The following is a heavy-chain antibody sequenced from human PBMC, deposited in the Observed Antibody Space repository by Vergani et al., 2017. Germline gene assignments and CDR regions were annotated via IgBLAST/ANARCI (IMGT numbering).Heavy chain of an antibody. CDR3: AREVRSGSYWPGG. CDR1: GYTFTSYG. CDR2: INPNSGGT. J-gene: IGHJ4*02. Sequence: QVQLVQSGAEVKKPGASVKVSCKASGYTFTSYGISWVRQAPGQGLEWMGWINPNSGGTNYAQKFQGWVTMTRDTSISTAYMELSRLRSDDTAVYYCAREVRSGSYWPGGWGQGTLVTVSS. D-gene: IGHD1-26*01. V-gene: IGHV1-2*04.